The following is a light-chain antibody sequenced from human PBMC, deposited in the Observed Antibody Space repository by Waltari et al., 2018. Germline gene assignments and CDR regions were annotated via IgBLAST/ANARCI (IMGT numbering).Light chain of an antibody. CDR3: MIWHNSAVV. Sequence: QAVLTQPSSLSASPGASASLTCTLHSGINVASYRIYWYQQKPGSPPQFLLMYKSDSDKRQGSGVPSRFYGSKDASAKAGILFISGLQSVDEADYYCMIWHNSAVVFGGGTKLTVL. CDR2: YKSDSDK. J-gene: IGLJ2*01. CDR1: SGINVASYR. V-gene: IGLV5-45*02.